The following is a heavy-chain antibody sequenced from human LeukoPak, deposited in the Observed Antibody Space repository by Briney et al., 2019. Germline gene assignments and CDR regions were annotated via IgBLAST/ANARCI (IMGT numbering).Heavy chain of an antibody. J-gene: IGHJ6*03. D-gene: IGHD3-10*01. CDR1: GFTFSSYA. V-gene: IGHV3-23*01. Sequence: PGGSLRLSCAASGFTFSSYAMSWVRQAPGKGLEWVSAISGSGGSTYYADSVKGRFTISRDNSKNTLYLQMNSLRAEDTAVYYCASPPPAYYYGSGSHYYYYMDVWGKGTTVTVSS. CDR3: ASPPPAYYYGSGSHYYYYMDV. CDR2: ISGSGGST.